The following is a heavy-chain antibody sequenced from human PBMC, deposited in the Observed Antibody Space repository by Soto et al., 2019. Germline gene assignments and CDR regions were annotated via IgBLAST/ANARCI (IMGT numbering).Heavy chain of an antibody. CDR3: AKAGWDSSGFHGFDF. CDR2: ISGTGGST. J-gene: IGHJ3*01. V-gene: IGHV3-23*01. Sequence: PSETLSLTCVVSGDAVSSVNFYWSWVRQAAGKGLEWVSTISGTGGSTSYADSVKGRSTISRDNPKNTLYLQMNSLRAEDTAVYYCAKAGWDSSGFHGFDFWGQGTMVTVSS. D-gene: IGHD3-22*01. CDR1: GDAVSSVNFY.